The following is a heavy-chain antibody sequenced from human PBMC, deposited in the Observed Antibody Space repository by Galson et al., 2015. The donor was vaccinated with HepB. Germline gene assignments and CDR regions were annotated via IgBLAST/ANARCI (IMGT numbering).Heavy chain of an antibody. CDR3: ARYYHGSGTSSDP. D-gene: IGHD3-10*01. Sequence: SLRLSCAASGFTFSTYSMNWVRQAPGKGLEWVSYISSASTGIYYADSVKGRFTISRDNAKSSLYLQMNSLRAEDTAVYYCARYYHGSGTSSDPWGQGSLVTVSS. V-gene: IGHV3-48*04. J-gene: IGHJ5*02. CDR2: ISSASTGI. CDR1: GFTFSTYS.